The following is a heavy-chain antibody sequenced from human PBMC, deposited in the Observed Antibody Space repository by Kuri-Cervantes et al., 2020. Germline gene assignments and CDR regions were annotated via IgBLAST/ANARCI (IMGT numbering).Heavy chain of an antibody. D-gene: IGHD4-17*01. CDR2: ISSSSSYI. V-gene: IGHV3-21*03. J-gene: IGHJ4*02. CDR1: GFTFSSYS. CDR3: ARDLVSFLATALDY. Sequence: GESLKISCAASGFTFSSYSMNWVRQAPGKGLEWVSSISSSSSYIYYADSVKGRFTISRDNAKNSLYLQMNSLRAEDTAVYYCARDLVSFLATALDYWGQGTLVTVSS.